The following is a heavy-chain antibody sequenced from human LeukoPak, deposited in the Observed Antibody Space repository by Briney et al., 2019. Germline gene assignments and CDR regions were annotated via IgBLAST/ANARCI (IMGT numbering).Heavy chain of an antibody. J-gene: IGHJ6*03. CDR2: ISSSGSTI. D-gene: IGHD6-6*01. CDR1: GFTFSDYY. V-gene: IGHV3-11*04. Sequence: GGSLRLSCAASGFTFSDYYMSWIRQAPGKGLEWVSYISSSGSTIYYADSVKGRFTISRDNSKNTLYLQMNSLRAEDTAVYYCAKAGEYSSSSWYTRVYYYMDVWGKGTTVTVSS. CDR3: AKAGEYSSSSWYTRVYYYMDV.